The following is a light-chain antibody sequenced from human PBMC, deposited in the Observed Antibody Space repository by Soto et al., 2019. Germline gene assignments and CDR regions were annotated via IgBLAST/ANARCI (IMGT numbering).Light chain of an antibody. CDR2: KAS. CDR1: QSISSW. J-gene: IGKJ2*01. V-gene: IGKV1-5*03. Sequence: DIQMTQSPSTLYASVGDRVTITCRASQSISSWLAWYQQKPGKAPKLLIYKASSLESGVPSRFSGSGSGTEFTLTISSLQPDEFATYYCQQYKSYAHTFGQGTKLEIK. CDR3: QQYKSYAHT.